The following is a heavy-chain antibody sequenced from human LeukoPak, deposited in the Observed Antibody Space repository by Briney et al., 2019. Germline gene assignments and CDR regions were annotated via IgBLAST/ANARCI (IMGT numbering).Heavy chain of an antibody. CDR3: ARPVRGDGDYLPYWYFDL. V-gene: IGHV4-4*07. CDR2: IYTSGST. D-gene: IGHD4-17*01. J-gene: IGHJ2*01. Sequence: SETLSLTCTVSGGSISSYYWSWIRQPAGKGLEWIGRIYTSGSTNYNPSLKSRVTMSVDTSKNQFSLKLSSVTAADTAVYYCARPVRGDGDYLPYWYFDLWGRGTLVTVSS. CDR1: GGSISSYY.